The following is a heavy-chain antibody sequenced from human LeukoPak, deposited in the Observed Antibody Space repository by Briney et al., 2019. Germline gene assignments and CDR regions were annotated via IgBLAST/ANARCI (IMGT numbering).Heavy chain of an antibody. CDR1: GGSVSSYY. Sequence: PSETLSLTCTVSGGSVSSYYWSWIRQPPGKGLEWIGYIYTSGSTNYNPSLKSRVTISVDTSKNQFSLKLSSVTAADTAVYYCARHDLMEGASPNFDYWGQGTLVTVSS. D-gene: IGHD1-26*01. J-gene: IGHJ4*02. CDR3: ARHDLMEGASPNFDY. V-gene: IGHV4-4*09. CDR2: IYTSGST.